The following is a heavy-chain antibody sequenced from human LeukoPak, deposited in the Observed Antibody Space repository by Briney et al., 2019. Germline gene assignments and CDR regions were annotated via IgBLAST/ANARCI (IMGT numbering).Heavy chain of an antibody. J-gene: IGHJ4*02. CDR1: GYTFTSYG. Sequence: ASVKVSCKASGYTFTSYGISWVRQAPGQGLEWMGWISAYNGNTNYAQKLQGRVTMTTDTSTSTAYMELRSLRSDDTAVYYCARDVYSGYDLGSYYFDYWGQGTLVTVSS. D-gene: IGHD5-12*01. V-gene: IGHV1-18*01. CDR3: ARDVYSGYDLGSYYFDY. CDR2: ISAYNGNT.